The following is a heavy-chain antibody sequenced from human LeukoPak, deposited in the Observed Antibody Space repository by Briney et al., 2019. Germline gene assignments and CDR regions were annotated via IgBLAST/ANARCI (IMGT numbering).Heavy chain of an antibody. V-gene: IGHV4-59*01. Sequence: SETLSLTCTVSGGSITNYYWSWIRQSPGKGLEWIAYIYSSGNTNYNPSLQSRATISVDTSKNQFSLKLSSVTAADTAVYHCARECRYSDYFEIWSQGTRVTVSS. D-gene: IGHD5-12*01. CDR2: IYSSGNT. CDR1: GGSITNYY. J-gene: IGHJ3*02. CDR3: ARECRYSDYFEI.